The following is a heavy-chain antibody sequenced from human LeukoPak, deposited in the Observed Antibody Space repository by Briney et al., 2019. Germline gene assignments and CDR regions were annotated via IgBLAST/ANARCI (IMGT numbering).Heavy chain of an antibody. CDR1: GFTFDDYA. CDR3: AKGGAVVVPAALGY. V-gene: IGHV3-9*01. Sequence: GRSLRLSCAASGFTFDDYAMHWVRQAPGKGLEWVLGISWNSGSIGYADSVKGRFTISRDNAKNSLYLQMNSLRAEDTALYYCAKGGAVVVPAALGYWGQGTLVTVSS. D-gene: IGHD2-2*01. CDR2: ISWNSGSI. J-gene: IGHJ4*02.